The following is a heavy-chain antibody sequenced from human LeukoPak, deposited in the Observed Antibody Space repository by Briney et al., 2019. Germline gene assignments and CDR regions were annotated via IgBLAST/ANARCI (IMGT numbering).Heavy chain of an antibody. J-gene: IGHJ5*02. CDR1: GYTFTSYA. Sequence: PEASVKVSCKASGYTFTSYAMHWVRQAPGQRLEWMGWINAGNGNTKYSQKFQGRVTITRDTSASTAYMELSSLRSEDTAVYYCARGLIRVAAAGGWFDPWGQGTLVTVSS. CDR3: ARGLIRVAAAGGWFDP. V-gene: IGHV1-3*01. D-gene: IGHD6-13*01. CDR2: INAGNGNT.